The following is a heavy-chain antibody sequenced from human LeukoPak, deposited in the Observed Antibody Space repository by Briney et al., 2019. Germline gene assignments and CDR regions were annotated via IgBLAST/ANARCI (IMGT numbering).Heavy chain of an antibody. J-gene: IGHJ4*02. V-gene: IGHV1-3*01. CDR1: GYTFTSYA. Sequence: ASVKVSCKASGYTFTSYAMHWVRQAPGQRLEWMGWINAGNGNTKYSQKFQGRVTITRDTSASTAYMELSSLRSDDTAVYYCARDYSSGWPNFDYWGQGTLVTVSS. CDR2: INAGNGNT. CDR3: ARDYSSGWPNFDY. D-gene: IGHD6-19*01.